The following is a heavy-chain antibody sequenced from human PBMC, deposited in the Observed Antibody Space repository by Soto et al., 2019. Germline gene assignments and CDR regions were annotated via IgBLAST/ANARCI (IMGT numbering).Heavy chain of an antibody. CDR1: GGPMSSYY. Sequence: SETLSLTCTASGGPMSSYYWSWIRQPPGKGLEWIGYIYYSGSTNYNPSLKSRVTISVDTSKNQFSLKLSSVTAADTAVYYCARGHIVAPESYYFDYWGQGTLVTVSS. D-gene: IGHD5-12*01. J-gene: IGHJ4*02. V-gene: IGHV4-59*01. CDR3: ARGHIVAPESYYFDY. CDR2: IYYSGST.